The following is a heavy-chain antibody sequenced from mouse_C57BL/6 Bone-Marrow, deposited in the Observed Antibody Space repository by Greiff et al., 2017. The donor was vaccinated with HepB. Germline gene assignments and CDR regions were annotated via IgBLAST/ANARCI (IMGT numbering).Heavy chain of an antibody. J-gene: IGHJ2*01. CDR3: ARESRLYYFDY. CDR1: GFTFSSYA. CDR2: ISDGGSYT. Sequence: EVQLVESGGGLVKPGGSLKLSCAASGFTFSSYAMSWVRQTPEKRLEWVATISDGGSYTYYPDNVKGRFTISRDNAKNNLYLQMSHLKSEDTAMYYCARESRLYYFDYWGQGTTLTVSS. V-gene: IGHV5-4*01.